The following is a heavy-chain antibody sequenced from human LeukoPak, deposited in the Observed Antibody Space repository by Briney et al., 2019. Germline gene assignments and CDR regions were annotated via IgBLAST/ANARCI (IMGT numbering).Heavy chain of an antibody. V-gene: IGHV6-1*01. D-gene: IGHD5-18*01. Sequence: SQTLSLTCALSGDSVSTNSAAWTWIRQSPSRGLEWLGWTYYRSKWFNDYAVSVQSRITINPDTSKNQFSLQLNSVTPEDTAVYYCARVGGYSYVDYWGQGTLVTVSS. J-gene: IGHJ4*02. CDR3: ARVGGYSYVDY. CDR2: TYYRSKWFN. CDR1: GDSVSTNSAA.